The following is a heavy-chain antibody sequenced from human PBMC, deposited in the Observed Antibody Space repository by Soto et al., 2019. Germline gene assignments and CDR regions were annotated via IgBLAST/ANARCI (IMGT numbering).Heavy chain of an antibody. J-gene: IGHJ4*02. CDR1: GFTFSSYS. CDR3: ARGVDGYIG. D-gene: IGHD5-12*01. CDR2: ISSSSSYI. V-gene: IGHV3-21*01. Sequence: EVQLVESGGGLVKPGGSLRLSCAASGFTFSSYSMNWVRQAPGKGLEWVSSISSSSSYIYYADSVKGRFTIFRDDAKNSLYMQMNSLRAEDTAVYYCARGVDGYIGRGQETLVTVSS.